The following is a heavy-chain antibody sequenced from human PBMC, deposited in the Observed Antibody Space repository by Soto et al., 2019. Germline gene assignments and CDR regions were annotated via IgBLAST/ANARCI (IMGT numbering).Heavy chain of an antibody. CDR2: IYSGGST. CDR1: GFTVSSNY. CDR3: ASEGGGFGGSYHATAFDY. D-gene: IGHD1-26*01. V-gene: IGHV3-53*01. Sequence: EVQLVESGGGLIQPGGSLRLSCAASGFTVSSNYMSWVRQAPGKGLEWASVIYSGGSTYYADSVKGRFTISRDNSKNTLYLQMNSLRAEDTAVYYCASEGGGFGGSYHATAFDYWGQGTLVTVSS. J-gene: IGHJ4*02.